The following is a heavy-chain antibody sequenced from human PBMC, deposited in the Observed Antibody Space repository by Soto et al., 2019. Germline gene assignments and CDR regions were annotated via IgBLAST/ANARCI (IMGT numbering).Heavy chain of an antibody. CDR2: ISCCGGST. CDR3: AKADGEQWLLPHLDK. D-gene: IGHD6-19*01. V-gene: IGHV3-23*01. Sequence: EVQLLESGGGVVQPGGSLRLSCVASGFNFKKFAMSWVRQAPVEGLEWVSGISCCGGSTSYADSVKGRFSIARDDSTNTLSLQMNNLRGEDTAQYYCAKADGEQWLLPHLDKWGQGTLVTVS. CDR1: GFNFKKFA. J-gene: IGHJ4*02.